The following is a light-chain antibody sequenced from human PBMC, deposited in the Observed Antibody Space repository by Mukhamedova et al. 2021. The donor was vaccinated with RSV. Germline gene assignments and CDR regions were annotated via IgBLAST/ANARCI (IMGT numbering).Light chain of an antibody. CDR1: SSNIGSNY. CDR2: RNN. CDR3: AAWDDSLSGPVV. J-gene: IGLJ2*01. Sequence: RVTISCSGSSSNIGSNYVYWYQQLPGTAPKLLIYRNNQRPSGVPDRFSGSKSGTSASLAISELRSEDEADYYCAAWDDSLSGPVV. V-gene: IGLV1-47*01.